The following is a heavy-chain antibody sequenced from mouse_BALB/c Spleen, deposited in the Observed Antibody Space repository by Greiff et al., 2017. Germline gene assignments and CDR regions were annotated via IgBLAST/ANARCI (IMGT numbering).Heavy chain of an antibody. CDR3: ARDYYGDY. CDR2: INPYNGDT. D-gene: IGHD1-1*01. V-gene: IGHV1-20*02. CDR1: GYSFTGYF. Sequence: EVKLVESGPELVKPGASVKISCKASGYSFTGYFMNWVMQSHGKSLEWIGRINPYNGDTFYNQKFKGKATLTVDKSSSTAHMELRSLASEDSAVYYCARDYYGDYWGQGTTLTVSS. J-gene: IGHJ2*01.